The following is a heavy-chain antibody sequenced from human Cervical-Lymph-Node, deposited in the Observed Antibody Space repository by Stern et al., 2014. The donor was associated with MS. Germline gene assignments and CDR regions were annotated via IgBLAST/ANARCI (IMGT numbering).Heavy chain of an antibody. J-gene: IGHJ5*02. CDR2: LFPGAPEP. CDR1: GNTFSTYW. Sequence: VQLLEPGAEVKTRGELLKTSLRVLGNTFSTYWIACLPRSPGRGLERLWILFPGAPEPRFNPSSHGHVTFSADNSFPTAYLQWASLKASDTAMYYCARHGGANWNSEAHNWFDPWGQGTLVTVSS. D-gene: IGHD1-7*01. CDR3: ARHGGANWNSEAHNWFDP. V-gene: IGHV5-51*01.